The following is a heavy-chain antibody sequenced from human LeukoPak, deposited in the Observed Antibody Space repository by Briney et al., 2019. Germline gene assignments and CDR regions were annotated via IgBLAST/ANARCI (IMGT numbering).Heavy chain of an antibody. D-gene: IGHD3-3*01. Sequence: XSXXVSGXXLTXLSXHWVRQXPXKXLEXXXXXDPEDGETIYAQKFQGRVTMTEDTSTDTAYMELSSLRSEDTAVYYCATGGYYDFWSGRHAFDIWGQGTMVTVSS. CDR2: XDPEDGET. V-gene: IGHV1-24*01. CDR3: ATGGYYDFWSGRHAFDI. J-gene: IGHJ3*02. CDR1: GXXLTXLS.